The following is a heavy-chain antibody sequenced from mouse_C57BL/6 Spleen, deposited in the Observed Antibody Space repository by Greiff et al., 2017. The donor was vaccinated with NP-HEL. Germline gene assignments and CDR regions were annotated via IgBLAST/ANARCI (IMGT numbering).Heavy chain of an antibody. Sequence: QVQLQQPGAELVKPGASVKLSCKASGYTFTSYWMQWVKQRPGQGLEWIGEIDPSDSYTNYNQKFKGKATLTVDTSSSTAYMQLSSLTSEDSAVYYCAYYGSSPGAYWGQRTLVTVSA. V-gene: IGHV1-50*01. CDR1: GYTFTSYW. J-gene: IGHJ3*01. CDR3: AYYGSSPGAY. CDR2: IDPSDSYT. D-gene: IGHD1-1*01.